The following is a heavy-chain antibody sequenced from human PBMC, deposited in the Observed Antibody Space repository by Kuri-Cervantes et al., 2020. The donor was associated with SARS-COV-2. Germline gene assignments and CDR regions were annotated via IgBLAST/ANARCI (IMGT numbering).Heavy chain of an antibody. D-gene: IGHD6-19*01. CDR1: GYTFTSYA. V-gene: IGHV1-3*01. J-gene: IGHJ4*02. CDR3: ASDGVSGSLSLDF. Sequence: ASVKVSCKASGYTFTSYAMHWVRQAPGQRLEWMGWINAGNGNTKYSQKFQGRVTITRDTSASTAYMELSSLKTEDTALYYCASDGVSGSLSLDFWGQGTLVTVSS. CDR2: INAGNGNT.